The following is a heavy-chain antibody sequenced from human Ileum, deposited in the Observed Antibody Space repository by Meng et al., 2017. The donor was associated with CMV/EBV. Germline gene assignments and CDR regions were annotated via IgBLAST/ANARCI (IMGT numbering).Heavy chain of an antibody. Sequence: GGSLRLSCAASGFTFNDYATAWVRQAPGRGLGWVSTISASGAHTYYTDSVKGRFTISRDNSKNTLYLQMNSLRAEDTAVYYCAKGSGYSYQPYYFDYWGRGTLVTVSS. CDR1: GFTFNDYA. V-gene: IGHV3-23*01. CDR3: AKGSGYSYQPYYFDY. D-gene: IGHD5-18*01. CDR2: ISASGAHT. J-gene: IGHJ4*02.